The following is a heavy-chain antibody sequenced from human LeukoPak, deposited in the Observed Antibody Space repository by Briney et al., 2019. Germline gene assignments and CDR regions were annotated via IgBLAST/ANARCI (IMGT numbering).Heavy chain of an antibody. CDR1: GYTFTSYG. CDR3: ARKLRLGGNWFDP. Sequence: GASVKVSCKASGYTFTSYGITWVRQAPGQGLEWMGKIIPISGTTNYAQKFQGRVTFTADESTSAAYMELSSLRSEDTALYYCARKLRLGGNWFDPWGQGTLVTVSP. J-gene: IGHJ5*02. CDR2: IIPISGTT. D-gene: IGHD1-26*01. V-gene: IGHV1-69*13.